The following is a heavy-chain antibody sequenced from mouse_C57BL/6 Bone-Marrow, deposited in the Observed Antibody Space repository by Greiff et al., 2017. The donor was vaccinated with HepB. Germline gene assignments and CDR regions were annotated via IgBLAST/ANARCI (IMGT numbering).Heavy chain of an antibody. CDR3: ARRELRLGYAMDY. J-gene: IGHJ4*01. CDR1: GYAFSSSW. V-gene: IGHV1-82*01. D-gene: IGHD3-2*02. CDR2: IYPGDGDT. Sequence: VQLVESGPELVKPGASVKISCKASGYAFSSSWMNWVKQRPGKGLEWIGRIYPGDGDTNYNGKFKGKATLTADKSSSTAYMQLSSLTSEDSAVYFCARRELRLGYAMDYWGQGTSVTVSS.